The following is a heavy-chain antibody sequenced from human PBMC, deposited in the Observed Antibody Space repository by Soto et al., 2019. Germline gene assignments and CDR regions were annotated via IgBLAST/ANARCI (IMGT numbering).Heavy chain of an antibody. CDR2: IKPDGTDI. V-gene: IGHV3-7*01. Sequence: EVQLVESGGGLVQPGGSLRLSCAASGFTFSTYWMSWVRQAPGGGLEWVAGIKPDGTDIAHVDSVEGRFTIYRDNAKNSLYLRMNSLRTEDTAVYYCARDRGWYTFDWWGQGTLVTVSS. CDR3: ARDRGWYTFDW. D-gene: IGHD6-19*01. J-gene: IGHJ4*02. CDR1: GFTFSTYW.